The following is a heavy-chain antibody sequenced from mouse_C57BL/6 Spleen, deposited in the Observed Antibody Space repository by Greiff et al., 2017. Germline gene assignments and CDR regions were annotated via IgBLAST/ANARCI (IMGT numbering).Heavy chain of an antibody. CDR1: GFTFSSYA. CDR3: ASPYGYETWFAY. CDR2: ISDGGSYT. V-gene: IGHV5-4*03. Sequence: DVMLVESGGGLVKPGGSLKLSCAASGFTFSSYAMSWVRQTPEKRLEWVATISDGGSYTYYPDNVKGRFTISRDNAKNNLYLQMSHLKSEDTAMYYCASPYGYETWFAYWGQGTLVTVSA. J-gene: IGHJ3*01. D-gene: IGHD2-2*01.